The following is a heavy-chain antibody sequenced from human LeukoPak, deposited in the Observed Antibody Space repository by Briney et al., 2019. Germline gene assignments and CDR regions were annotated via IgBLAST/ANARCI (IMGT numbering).Heavy chain of an antibody. CDR2: IYYSGST. J-gene: IGHJ6*02. CDR1: GGSISSYY. D-gene: IGHD1/OR15-1a*01. CDR3: ARDLGSWNSYYYYGMDV. V-gene: IGHV4-59*01. Sequence: SETLSLTCTVSGGSISSYYWSWIRQPPGKGLEWIGYIYYSGSTNYNPSLKSRVTISVGTSKNQFSLKLSSVTAADTAVYYCARDLGSWNSYYYYGMDVWGQGTTVTVSS.